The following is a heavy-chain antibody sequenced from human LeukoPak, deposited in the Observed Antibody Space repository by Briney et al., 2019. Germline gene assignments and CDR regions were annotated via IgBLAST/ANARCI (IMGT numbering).Heavy chain of an antibody. Sequence: GGSLKLSCAASGFTFSGSPIHWVRQASGKGLEWVGHIRSKADIYATTYAASLRGRFTISRDDSENTAYLQMNSLRAEDTAVYYCTKDWNYAVDPWGQGTQVTVSS. V-gene: IGHV3-73*01. J-gene: IGHJ5*02. CDR1: GFTFSGSP. D-gene: IGHD1-7*01. CDR2: IRSKADIYAT. CDR3: TKDWNYAVDP.